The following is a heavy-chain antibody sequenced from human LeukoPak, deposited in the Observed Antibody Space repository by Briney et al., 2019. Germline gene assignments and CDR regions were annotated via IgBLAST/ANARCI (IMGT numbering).Heavy chain of an antibody. CDR2: IYYSGST. CDR3: ARAEGTTVTSFDY. J-gene: IGHJ4*02. V-gene: IGHV4-31*03. D-gene: IGHD4-17*01. Sequence: KPSETLSLTCTVSGGSISSGGYYWSWIRQHPGKGLEWIGYIYYSGSTYYNPSLKSRVTISVDTSKNQFSLKLSSVTAADTAVYYCARAEGTTVTSFDYWGQGTLVTVSS. CDR1: GGSISSGGYY.